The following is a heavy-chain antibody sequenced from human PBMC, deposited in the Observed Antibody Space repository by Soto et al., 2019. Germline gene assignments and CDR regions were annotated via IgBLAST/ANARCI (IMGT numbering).Heavy chain of an antibody. CDR2: INHSGST. Sequence: QVRLQQWGTGLLKSSETLSLTCAVYGGSFSGYYWSWLRQPPGKGLEWIGEINHSGSTNYNPSLKSRVTISVDTSNNQFSLKLTSITAADTGVYYCATANWSHHYFGPWGQGTIVTVSS. J-gene: IGHJ5*02. CDR3: ATANWSHHYFGP. D-gene: IGHD1-1*01. V-gene: IGHV4-34*01. CDR1: GGSFSGYY.